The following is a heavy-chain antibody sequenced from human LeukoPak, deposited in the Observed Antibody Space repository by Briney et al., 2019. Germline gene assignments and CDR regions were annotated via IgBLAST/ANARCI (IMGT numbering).Heavy chain of an antibody. CDR1: GGSISSSSYY. J-gene: IGHJ3*02. CDR2: ISDSGGST. Sequence: PSETLSLTCTVSGGSISSSSYYWSWVRQAPGKGLEWVSTISDSGGSTYYADSVKGRFTISRDNSKNTLYLQMNSLRAEDTAIYYCAKDYFQLELLGFHAFDIWGQGTMVTVSS. CDR3: AKDYFQLELLGFHAFDI. V-gene: IGHV3-23*01. D-gene: IGHD1-7*01.